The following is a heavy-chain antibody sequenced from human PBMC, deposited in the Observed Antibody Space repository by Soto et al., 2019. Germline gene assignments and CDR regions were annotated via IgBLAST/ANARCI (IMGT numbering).Heavy chain of an antibody. J-gene: IGHJ3*01. CDR3: AKTIAPAGIDAFHA. Sequence: GGSLRLSCAASGFTLSSYALTWVRHGPGKGLEWVSVISASGSDTFFRDSVKGRFTISRDTSKNTLYLQMNSLRVEDTAVYYCAKTIAPAGIDAFHARRGGTMVTV. CDR2: ISASGSDT. V-gene: IGHV3-23*01. CDR1: GFTLSSYA. D-gene: IGHD6-13*01.